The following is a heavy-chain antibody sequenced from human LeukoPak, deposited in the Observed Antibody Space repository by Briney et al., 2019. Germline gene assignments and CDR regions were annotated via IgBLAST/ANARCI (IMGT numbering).Heavy chain of an antibody. CDR3: ARDRGNGDYGDYFDS. CDR2: IYYSGST. Sequence: SETLSLTCTVSGGSISSSSYYWGWIRQPPGKGLEWIGSIYYSGSTYYNPSLKSRVTISVDTPKNLVSLQLTSVTAADTAVYYCARDRGNGDYGDYFDSWGQGTQVTVSS. CDR1: GGSISSSSYY. J-gene: IGHJ4*02. V-gene: IGHV4-39*02. D-gene: IGHD4-17*01.